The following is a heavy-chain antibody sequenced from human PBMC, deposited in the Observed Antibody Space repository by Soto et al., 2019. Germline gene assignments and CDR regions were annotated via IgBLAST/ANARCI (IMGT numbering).Heavy chain of an antibody. Sequence: GGSLRLSCAASGFTFSDYYMSWIRQAPGKGLEWVSYISSSGSTIYYGDSVKGRFPISRDNAWNSLYLQMNSLRAEDTAVYYCARSTLDYYYYYMDVWGKGTTVTVSS. V-gene: IGHV3-11*01. CDR2: ISSSGSTI. J-gene: IGHJ6*03. CDR3: ARSTLDYYYYYMDV. CDR1: GFTFSDYY.